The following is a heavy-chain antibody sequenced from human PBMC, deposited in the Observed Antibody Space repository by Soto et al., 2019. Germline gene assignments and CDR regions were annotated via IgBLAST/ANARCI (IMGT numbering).Heavy chain of an antibody. CDR3: ARGQRFSDWFDP. CDR2: VYSSGGT. Sequence: KTSETLSLTCSVSGDPLHIGGYYWTWIRQRPGEGLEWIGRVYSSGGTHYNPSLKSRVTISLDTSKNQFSLRLLSVTDADTAVYFCARGQRFSDWFDPWGQGTLVTVS. J-gene: IGHJ5*02. D-gene: IGHD3-3*01. CDR1: GDPLHIGGYY. V-gene: IGHV4-39*07.